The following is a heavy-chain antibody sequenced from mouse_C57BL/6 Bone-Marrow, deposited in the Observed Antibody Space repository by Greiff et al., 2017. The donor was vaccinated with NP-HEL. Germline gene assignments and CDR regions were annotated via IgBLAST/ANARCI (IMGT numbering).Heavy chain of an antibody. V-gene: IGHV1-54*01. J-gene: IGHJ2*01. Sequence: VQLQESGAELVRPGTSVKVSCKASGYAFTNYLIEWVKQRPGQGLEWIGVIYPGSGGTNYNEKFKGKATLTADKSSSTAYMQLSSLTSEDSAVYFCARWPFDYWGQGTTLTVSS. CDR2: IYPGSGGT. CDR3: ARWPFDY. CDR1: GYAFTNYL.